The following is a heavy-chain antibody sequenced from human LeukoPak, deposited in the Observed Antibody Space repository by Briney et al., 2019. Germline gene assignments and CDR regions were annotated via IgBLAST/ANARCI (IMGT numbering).Heavy chain of an antibody. J-gene: IGHJ4*02. V-gene: IGHV3-11*04. CDR1: GFTFRNYY. D-gene: IGHD2/OR15-2a*01. CDR3: ARAFH. Sequence: GGSLRLSCVVSGFTFRNYYMSWIRQAPGKGLEWVSYISSSGDDTDYADPVRGPLTIYRDNAKNSVYLPMTSLRVEDTAMYYCARAFHGGQGTLVSVS. CDR2: ISSSGDDT.